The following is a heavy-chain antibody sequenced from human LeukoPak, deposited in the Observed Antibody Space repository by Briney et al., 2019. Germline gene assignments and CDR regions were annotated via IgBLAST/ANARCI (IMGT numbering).Heavy chain of an antibody. CDR3: ARAGPVYDSGWFIDY. D-gene: IGHD6-19*01. Sequence: PSETLSLTCTVSGGSISNYYWSRIRQPAGKGLEWIGRIYTSGSTNYNPSLKSRVTISVDKSKNQFSLKLSSVTAADTAVYYCARAGPVYDSGWFIDYWGQGTLVTVSS. CDR2: IYTSGST. J-gene: IGHJ4*02. CDR1: GGSISNYY. V-gene: IGHV4-4*07.